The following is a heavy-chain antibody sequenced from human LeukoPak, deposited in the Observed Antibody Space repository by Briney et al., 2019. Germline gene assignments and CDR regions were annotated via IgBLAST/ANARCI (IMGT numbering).Heavy chain of an antibody. CDR3: ARGLSYCSSTSCYTYFYWYFDL. CDR1: GYIFTDYY. J-gene: IGHJ2*01. D-gene: IGHD2-2*02. V-gene: IGHV1-8*02. Sequence: ASVKVSCKASGYIFTDYYIHWIRQAPGQGLEWMGWMNPNSGNTGYAQKFQGRVTMTRNTSISTAYMELSSLRSEDTAVYYCARGLSYCSSTSCYTYFYWYFDLWGRGTLVTVSS. CDR2: MNPNSGNT.